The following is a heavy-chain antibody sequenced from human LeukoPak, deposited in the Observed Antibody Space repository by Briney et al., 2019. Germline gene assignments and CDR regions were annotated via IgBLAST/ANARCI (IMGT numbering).Heavy chain of an antibody. Sequence: SETLSLTCAVYGGSFSGYYWSWIRQPPGKGLEWVGEINHSGSTNYNPSRKSRVTKSVETCKNQFALKLSSVTAADTAVYYCARGRVSSSFGPIDYWGQGTLVTVSS. J-gene: IGHJ4*02. CDR1: GGSFSGYY. V-gene: IGHV4-34*01. D-gene: IGHD6-13*01. CDR2: INHSGST. CDR3: ARGRVSSSFGPIDY.